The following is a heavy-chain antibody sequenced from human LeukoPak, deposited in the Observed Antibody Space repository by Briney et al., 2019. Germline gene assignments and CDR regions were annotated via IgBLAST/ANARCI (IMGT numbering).Heavy chain of an antibody. D-gene: IGHD3-3*01. J-gene: IGHJ3*02. CDR2: IYYSGST. Sequence: PSETLSVTCTVSGGSISSSSYYWGWIRQPPGKGLEWIGSIYYSGSTYYNPPLKSRVTISVDTSKNQFSLKLSSVTAADTAVYYCARQGSGLYAFDIWGQGTMVTVSS. CDR3: ARQGSGLYAFDI. V-gene: IGHV4-39*01. CDR1: GGSISSSSYY.